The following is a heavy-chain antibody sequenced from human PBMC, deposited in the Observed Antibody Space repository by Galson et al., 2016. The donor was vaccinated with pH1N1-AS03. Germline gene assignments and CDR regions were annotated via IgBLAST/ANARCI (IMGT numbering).Heavy chain of an antibody. D-gene: IGHD3-10*01. CDR3: AKTRASTSRYYFDP. CDR2: ISFDGNIE. J-gene: IGHJ4*01. V-gene: IGHV3-30*18. Sequence: SLRLSCAATGFTFRSFAMHWVRRAPGKGLEWMAVISFDGNIENYAESVKGRFSISRDNSENTLFLEMNSLRVDDTAVYYCAKTRASTSRYYFDPWGHGTLVTVSS. CDR1: GFTFRSFA.